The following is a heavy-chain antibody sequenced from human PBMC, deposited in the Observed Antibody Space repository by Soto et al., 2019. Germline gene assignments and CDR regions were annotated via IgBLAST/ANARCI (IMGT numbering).Heavy chain of an antibody. CDR1: GDSVSSNSAA. CDR3: ARDLFYDFWSGYPIANYYYGMDV. D-gene: IGHD3-3*01. J-gene: IGHJ6*02. V-gene: IGHV6-1*01. CDR2: TYYRSKWYN. Sequence: PSQTLSLTCAISGDSVSSNSAAWNWIRQSPSRGLEWLGRTYYRSKWYNDYAVSVKSRITINPDTSKNQFSPQLNSVTPEDKAVYYCARDLFYDFWSGYPIANYYYGMDVWGQGTTVTVSS.